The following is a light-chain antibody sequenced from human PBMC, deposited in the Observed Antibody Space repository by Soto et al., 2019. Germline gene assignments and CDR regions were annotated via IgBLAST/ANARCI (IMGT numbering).Light chain of an antibody. CDR1: QSVSSNY. CDR2: GAS. Sequence: DIVLTQSPGTLSLSPGERATLSCRASQSVSSNYLAWYQQKPGQAPRLLIYGASSRATGIPDRFSGSGSGTDFTLTISRLEPEDFAVYYCQQYGWSPYTFGQGTKLEIK. J-gene: IGKJ2*01. CDR3: QQYGWSPYT. V-gene: IGKV3-20*01.